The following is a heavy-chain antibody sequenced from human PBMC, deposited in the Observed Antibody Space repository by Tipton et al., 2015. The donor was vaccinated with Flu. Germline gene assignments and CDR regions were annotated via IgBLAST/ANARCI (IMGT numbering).Heavy chain of an antibody. CDR1: GGSISSYY. D-gene: IGHD1-14*01. CDR2: IFYTGST. CDR3: AGGGGQTGLN. V-gene: IGHV4-59*08. Sequence: TLSLTCTVSGGSISSYYWSWIRQPPGKGLEWIGYIFYTGSTNYNPSLKSRVSISVDTSKSQFSLKLNSVTAAGTAIYYCAGGGGQTGLNWGQGTMVTVSS. J-gene: IGHJ3*01.